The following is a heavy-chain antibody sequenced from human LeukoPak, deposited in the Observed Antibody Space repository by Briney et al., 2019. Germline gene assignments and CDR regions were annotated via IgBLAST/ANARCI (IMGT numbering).Heavy chain of an antibody. D-gene: IGHD2-2*01. CDR1: GFTFSSYA. CDR3: AKDNPLFIVVVPAPLDAFDI. CDR2: IRGSGGTT. J-gene: IGHJ3*02. Sequence: RTGGSLRLSYAVSGFTFSSYAMSWVRQAPGEGLEWVSAIRGSGGTTYYADSVKGRFTISRDNSKNTLYLQMNSLRAEDTAVYYCAKDNPLFIVVVPAPLDAFDIWGQGTTVTVSS. V-gene: IGHV3-23*01.